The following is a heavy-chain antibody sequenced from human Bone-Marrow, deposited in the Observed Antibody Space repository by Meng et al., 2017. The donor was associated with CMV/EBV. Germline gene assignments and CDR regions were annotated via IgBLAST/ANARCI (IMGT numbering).Heavy chain of an antibody. V-gene: IGHV4-4*07. CDR2: IYTSGST. J-gene: IGHJ4*02. Sequence: SETLSLSCTVSGGSISSYYWSWIRQPAGKGLEWIGRIYTSGSTNYNPSLKSRVTMSVDTSKNQFSLNLSSVTAADTAVYFCARSADNDFWSGYSYWGQGTLVTVSS. CDR3: ARSADNDFWSGYSY. D-gene: IGHD3-3*01. CDR1: GGSISSYY.